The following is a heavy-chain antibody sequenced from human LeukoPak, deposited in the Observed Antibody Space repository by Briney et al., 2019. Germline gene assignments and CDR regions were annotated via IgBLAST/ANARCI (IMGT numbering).Heavy chain of an antibody. J-gene: IGHJ5*02. CDR3: ARDLNTVTTVIYNWFDP. CDR1: GGSISSYY. D-gene: IGHD4-11*01. CDR2: IYTSGSP. V-gene: IGHV4-4*07. Sequence: SETLSLTCTVSGGSISSYYWSWIRQPAGQGLEWIGRIYTSGSPNYNPSLKRRVTISVDTSKNQFSLKLSSVTAADTAVYYCARDLNTVTTVIYNWFDPWGQGTLVTVSS.